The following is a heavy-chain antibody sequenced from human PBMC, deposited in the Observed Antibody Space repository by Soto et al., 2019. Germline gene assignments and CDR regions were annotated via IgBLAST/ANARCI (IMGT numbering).Heavy chain of an antibody. CDR3: ARGVNYYDSDNAFDI. D-gene: IGHD3-22*01. CDR2: IYYSGST. Sequence: QVQLQESGPGLVKPSQTLSLTCTVSGGCIRSGDYYWRWIRQHPGKGLEWIGYIYYSGSTYYNPSLQSRVTISVDTSKNQFSLKLSSVTAADTAVYYCARGVNYYDSDNAFDIWGQGTMVTVSS. CDR1: GGCIRSGDYY. V-gene: IGHV4-30-4*01. J-gene: IGHJ3*02.